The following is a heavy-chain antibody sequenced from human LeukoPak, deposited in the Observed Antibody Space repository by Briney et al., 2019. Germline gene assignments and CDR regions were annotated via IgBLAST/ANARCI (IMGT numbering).Heavy chain of an antibody. J-gene: IGHJ4*02. V-gene: IGHV4-39*07. D-gene: IGHD6-19*01. CDR1: GGSISSSSYY. Sequence: SSETLSLTCTVSGGSISSSSYYWGWIRQPPGKGLEWIGSIYYSGSTYYNPSLKSRVTISVDTSKNQFSLKLSSVTAADTAVYYCAKGSGWSLGYFDYWGQGTLVTVSS. CDR2: IYYSGST. CDR3: AKGSGWSLGYFDY.